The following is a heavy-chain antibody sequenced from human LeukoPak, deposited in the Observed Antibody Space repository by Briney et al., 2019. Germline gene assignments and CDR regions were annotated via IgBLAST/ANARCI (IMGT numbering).Heavy chain of an antibody. CDR1: GFTFSSDG. CDR3: AKDRSSTWSLDF. CDR2: ISYDGSSK. D-gene: IGHD6-13*01. Sequence: GGSLRLSCAASGFTFSSDGMHWVRQAPGKGLEWVAVISYDGSSKYYADSVRGRFTISRDNSKNTLYLQMNSLRSEDTAVYYCAKDRSSTWSLDFWGQGTLVTVSS. J-gene: IGHJ4*02. V-gene: IGHV3-30*18.